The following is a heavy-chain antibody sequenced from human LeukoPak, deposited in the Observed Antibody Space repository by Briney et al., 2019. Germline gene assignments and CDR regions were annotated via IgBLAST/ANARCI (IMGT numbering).Heavy chain of an antibody. CDR1: GFTFSSYA. CDR2: IKSKTDGGTT. V-gene: IGHV3-15*01. Sequence: PGGSLRLSCAASGFTFSSYAMSWVRQAPGKGLEWVGRIKSKTDGGTTDYAAPVKGRFTISRDDSKNTLYLQMNSLKTEDTAVYYCTTDRGSSDIVVVPAAPGPDYWGQGTLVTVSS. D-gene: IGHD2-2*01. J-gene: IGHJ4*02. CDR3: TTDRGSSDIVVVPAAPGPDY.